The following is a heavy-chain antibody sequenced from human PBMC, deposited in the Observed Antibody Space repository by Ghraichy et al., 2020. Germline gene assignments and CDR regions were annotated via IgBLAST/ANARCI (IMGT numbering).Heavy chain of an antibody. J-gene: IGHJ4*02. CDR1: GFTFSRYD. CDR2: IGGAGDT. V-gene: IGHV3-13*01. D-gene: IGHD6-13*01. Sequence: GGSLRLSCAASGFTFSRYDMHWVRQSTGKGLEWVSGIGGAGDTYYRGSVKGRFTVSRDNAKNAFYLQMNSLRDGDTAIYYCTRGLGQQLGDYWGQGIPVTVFS. CDR3: TRGLGQQLGDY.